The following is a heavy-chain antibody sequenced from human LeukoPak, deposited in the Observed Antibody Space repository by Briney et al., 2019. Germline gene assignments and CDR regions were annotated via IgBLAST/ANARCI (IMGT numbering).Heavy chain of an antibody. V-gene: IGHV3-23*01. CDR2: ISGGDGTT. D-gene: IGHD1-26*01. CDR1: GFIFSSYA. J-gene: IGHJ4*02. CDR3: AKCREGSYSSADY. Sequence: GGSLRLSCVASGFIFSSYAMSWVRQAPGRRLEWVSAISGGDGTTYYADSVKGRFTISRDSSKNTLYLQMNSLRADDTAVYYCAKCREGSYSSADYWGQGTLVTVSS.